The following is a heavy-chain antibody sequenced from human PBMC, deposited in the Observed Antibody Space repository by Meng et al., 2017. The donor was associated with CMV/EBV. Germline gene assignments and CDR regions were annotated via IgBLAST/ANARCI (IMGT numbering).Heavy chain of an antibody. CDR3: ASGRPASEEDAFDI. J-gene: IGHJ3*02. CDR1: GGSITSSSYY. V-gene: IGHV4-39*07. D-gene: IGHD1-14*01. CDR2: IYYSGST. Sequence: SETLSLTCTVSGGSITSSSYYWGWIRQPPGKGLEWIGSIYYSGSTYYNPSLKSRVTISLDTSKNQFSLRLSSVTAADPAVFYCASGRPASEEDAFDIWGQGTMVTVSS.